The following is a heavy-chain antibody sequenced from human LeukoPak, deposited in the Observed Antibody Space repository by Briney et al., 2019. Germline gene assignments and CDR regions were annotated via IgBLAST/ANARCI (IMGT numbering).Heavy chain of an antibody. CDR1: GFTFSDYY. Sequence: GGSLRLSCAASGFTFSDYYMSWIRQAPGKGLEWVSYISSSGSTIYYADSVKGRFTISRDNAKNSLYLQMNSLRAEDTAVYYCAYRFGELLPQKDYWGQGTLVTVSS. D-gene: IGHD3-10*01. CDR2: ISSSGSTI. V-gene: IGHV3-11*01. CDR3: AYRFGELLPQKDY. J-gene: IGHJ4*02.